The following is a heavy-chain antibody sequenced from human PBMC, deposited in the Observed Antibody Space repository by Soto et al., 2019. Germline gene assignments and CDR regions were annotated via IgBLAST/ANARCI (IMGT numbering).Heavy chain of an antibody. Sequence: PSETLSLTCTVSGGSISSGGDCWSWIRQHPGKGLEWIGYIYYSGSAYYNPSLKSRVTISVDTSKNQFSLKLSSVTAADTAVYYCARDRYHTLQWNDADGGSDYYYYMDVWGKGTTVTVSS. J-gene: IGHJ6*03. D-gene: IGHD1-1*01. CDR3: ARDRYHTLQWNDADGGSDYYYYMDV. V-gene: IGHV4-31*03. CDR1: GGSISSGGDC. CDR2: IYYSGSA.